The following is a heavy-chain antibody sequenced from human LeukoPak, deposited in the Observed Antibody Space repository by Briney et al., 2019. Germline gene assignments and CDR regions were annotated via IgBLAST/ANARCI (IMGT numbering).Heavy chain of an antibody. Sequence: PGGSLRLSCAASGFTSSSYGMHWVRQAPGKGLEWVAVISYDGSNKYYADSVKGRFTISRDNSKNTLYLQMNSLRAEDTAVYYCARHGPGGSGDYWGQGTLVTVSS. CDR1: GFTSSSYG. D-gene: IGHD3-10*01. CDR3: ARHGPGGSGDY. V-gene: IGHV3-30*03. CDR2: ISYDGSNK. J-gene: IGHJ4*02.